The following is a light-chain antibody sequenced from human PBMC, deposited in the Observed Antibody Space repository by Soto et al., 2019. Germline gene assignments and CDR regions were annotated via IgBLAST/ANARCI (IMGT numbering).Light chain of an antibody. CDR3: SSFTSTNTVL. CDR2: NVS. CDR1: SSDVGGYNY. Sequence: QSALTQPASVSGSPGQSITISCTGTSSDVGGYNYVSLYQQHPGKAPKIMIYNVSNRPSGVSNRFSGSKSGNTASLTISGLQAEDEGHYYCSSFTSTNTVLFGGGTQLPVL. V-gene: IGLV2-14*01. J-gene: IGLJ2*01.